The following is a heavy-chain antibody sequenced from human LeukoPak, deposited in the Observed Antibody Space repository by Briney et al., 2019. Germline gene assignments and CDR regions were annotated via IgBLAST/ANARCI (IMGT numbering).Heavy chain of an antibody. J-gene: IGHJ4*02. D-gene: IGHD3-9*01. CDR1: GFIFSSYA. V-gene: IGHV3-23*01. CDR2: ISGRGGST. Sequence: GGSLRLSCAASGFIFSSYAMSWVRQARGKGLEWVSAISGRGGSTYYAEYVKGRFTISRDNSKNTLYLQMNGLRPEETAVYYCAKVHYDILTGYRFSCYFDYWGQGTLVTVSS. CDR3: AKVHYDILTGYRFSCYFDY.